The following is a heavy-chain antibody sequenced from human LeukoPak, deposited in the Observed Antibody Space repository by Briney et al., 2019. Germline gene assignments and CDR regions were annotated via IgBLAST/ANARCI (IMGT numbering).Heavy chain of an antibody. J-gene: IGHJ3*01. V-gene: IGHV3-7*01. CDR2: IKQDGSEK. Sequence: GGSLRLSCAASGFSFTNYWMTWVRQAPGKGLEWVASIKQDGSEKYYVDSLKDRFAISRDNAKTSLYLQMNSLRVEDTAVYYCARVPVRVDAADLWGQGTMVTVSS. CDR1: GFSFTNYW. D-gene: IGHD2-15*01. CDR3: ARVPVRVDAADL.